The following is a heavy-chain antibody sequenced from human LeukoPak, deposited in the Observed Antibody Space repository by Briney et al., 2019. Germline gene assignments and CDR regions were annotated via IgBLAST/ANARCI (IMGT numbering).Heavy chain of an antibody. J-gene: IGHJ4*02. D-gene: IGHD6-13*01. CDR1: GSNFSSHW. V-gene: IGHV3-7*01. CDR3: ARGGQLGSLDY. Sequence: GGSLRLSCAASGSNFSSHWMTWVRQAPGKGLEWLANIKQDGSEKYYVDSVKGRFTISRDNTKSPLILQMNGLRADDTALYYCARGGQLGSLDYWGQGTLVTVSS. CDR2: IKQDGSEK.